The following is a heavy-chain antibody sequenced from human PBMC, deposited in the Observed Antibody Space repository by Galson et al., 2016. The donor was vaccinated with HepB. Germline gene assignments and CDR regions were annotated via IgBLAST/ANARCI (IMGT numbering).Heavy chain of an antibody. CDR1: GFTFSNAW. CDR2: IKSEADGGTT. J-gene: IGHJ6*02. Sequence: SLRLSCAASGFTFSNAWMSWVRQAPGKGLEWIGRIKSEADGGTTDYAAPVKDRFTISRDDSKNTLYLQMNSLRSEDTAVYYFATVHYGGPYYYHAMDVWGQGTTVTVSS. CDR3: ATVHYGGPYYYHAMDV. V-gene: IGHV3-15*01. D-gene: IGHD4-17*01.